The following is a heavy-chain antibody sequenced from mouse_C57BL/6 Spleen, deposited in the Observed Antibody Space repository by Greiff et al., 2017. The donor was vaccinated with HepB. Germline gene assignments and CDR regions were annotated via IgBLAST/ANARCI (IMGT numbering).Heavy chain of an antibody. Sequence: EVQLQQSGAELVRPGASVKLSCTASGFNIKDDYMHWVKQRPEQGLEWIGWIDPENGDTEYASKFQGKATITADTSSNTAYLQLSSLTSEDTAVYYCTTSFDYYGSSPLADWGQGTLVTVSA. CDR1: GFNIKDDY. CDR3: TTSFDYYGSSPLAD. J-gene: IGHJ3*01. D-gene: IGHD1-1*01. CDR2: IDPENGDT. V-gene: IGHV14-4*01.